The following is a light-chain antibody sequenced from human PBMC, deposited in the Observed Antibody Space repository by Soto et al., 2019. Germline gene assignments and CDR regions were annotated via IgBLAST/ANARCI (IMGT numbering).Light chain of an antibody. CDR3: QHYDSARWT. J-gene: IGKJ1*01. CDR1: QSISSSY. CDR2: DAS. Sequence: EIVLTQSPGTLSLSPGKRATLSCRASQSISSSYLAWYQQRPGQAPRLLIYDASRRATGIPDRFSGSGSGTDFSLTISRLEPEDFAVYYCQHYDSARWTFGLGTKVDIK. V-gene: IGKV3-20*01.